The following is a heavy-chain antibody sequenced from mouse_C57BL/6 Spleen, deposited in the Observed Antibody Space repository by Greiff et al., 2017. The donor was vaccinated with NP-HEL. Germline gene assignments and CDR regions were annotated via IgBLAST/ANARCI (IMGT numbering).Heavy chain of an antibody. CDR3: TTSGSSFAWFAY. D-gene: IGHD1-1*01. Sequence: VQLQQSGAELVRPGASVKLSCTASGFNIKDDYMHWVKQRPEQGLEWIGWIDPENGDTEYASKFQGKATITADTSSNTAYLQLSSLTSEDTAVYYCTTSGSSFAWFAYWGQGTLVTVSA. J-gene: IGHJ3*01. CDR1: GFNIKDDY. V-gene: IGHV14-4*01. CDR2: IDPENGDT.